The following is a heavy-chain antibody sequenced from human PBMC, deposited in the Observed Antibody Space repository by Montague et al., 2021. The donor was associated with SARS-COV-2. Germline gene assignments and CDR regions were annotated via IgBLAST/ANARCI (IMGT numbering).Heavy chain of an antibody. J-gene: IGHJ4*02. CDR3: ARDVRYYDFWSGRAQTSPDY. CDR1: GYSISSGYY. Sequence: SETLSLTCTVSGYSISSGYYWGWIRQPPGKGLEWIRSIYDSGSTXXNPXXXSRVTISVDTSKNQFSLKLSSVTAADTAVYYCARDVRYYDFWSGRAQTSPDYWGQGTLVTVSS. D-gene: IGHD3-3*01. CDR2: IYDSGST. V-gene: IGHV4-38-2*02.